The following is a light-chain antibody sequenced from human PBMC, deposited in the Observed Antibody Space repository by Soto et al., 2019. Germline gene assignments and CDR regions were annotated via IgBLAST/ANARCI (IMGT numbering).Light chain of an antibody. Sequence: EAVMTQSPATLSVSPGERPTLSCRASQSVSSNLAWYQQKPGQAPRLLIYDASTRATGIPARFSGSGSGTEFTLTFSSLQSEDFAVYYCHQYNTWPLTFGPGTKVDIK. CDR1: QSVSSN. CDR3: HQYNTWPLT. CDR2: DAS. V-gene: IGKV3-15*01. J-gene: IGKJ3*01.